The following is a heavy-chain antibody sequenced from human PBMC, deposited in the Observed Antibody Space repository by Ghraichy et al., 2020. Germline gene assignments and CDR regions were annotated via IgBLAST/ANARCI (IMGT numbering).Heavy chain of an antibody. CDR3: AKDDYDSSVWFDP. CDR2: ISWDGGST. V-gene: IGHV3-43*01. Sequence: GGSLRLSCAASGFTFDDYTMHWVRQALGKGLEWVSLISWDGGSTNYADSVKGRFTISRDNTKNSLYLQMHSLRTEDTALYYCAKDDYDSSVWFDPWGQGTLVTVSS. D-gene: IGHD3-22*01. CDR1: GFTFDDYT. J-gene: IGHJ5*02.